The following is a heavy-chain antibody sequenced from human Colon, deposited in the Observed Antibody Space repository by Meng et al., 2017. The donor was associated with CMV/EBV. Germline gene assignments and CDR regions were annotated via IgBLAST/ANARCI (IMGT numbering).Heavy chain of an antibody. CDR2: ISGGSYYI. D-gene: IGHD3-22*01. J-gene: IGHJ5*01. CDR3: AREGYYSGTTGYYYDS. Sequence: GESLKISCTTSGFTFSNYNMNWVRQAPGKGLEWVATISGGSYYIYYADSVKGRVTISRDNVKSSLYLQMNSLGVEDTAVYYCAREGYYSGTTGYYYDSWGQGTLVTVSS. CDR1: GFTFSNYN. V-gene: IGHV3-21*01.